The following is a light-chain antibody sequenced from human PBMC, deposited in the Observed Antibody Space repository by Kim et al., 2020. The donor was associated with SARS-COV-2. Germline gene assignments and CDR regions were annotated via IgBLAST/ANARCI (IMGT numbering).Light chain of an antibody. J-gene: IGKJ1*01. CDR3: QQLDNSVWT. CDR1: QSVSDTY. Sequence: EIVLTQSPGTLSLFPGERATLSCRASQSVSDTYLAWYQQRPGQAPRLLIYGASSRATGIPDRFSGRWSGTDFTLTISRLEPEDFAVYYCQQLDNSVWTFGQGTKVDIK. V-gene: IGKV3-20*01. CDR2: GAS.